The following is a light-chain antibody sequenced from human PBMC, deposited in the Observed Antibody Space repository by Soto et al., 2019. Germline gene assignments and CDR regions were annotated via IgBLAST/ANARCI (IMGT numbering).Light chain of an antibody. V-gene: IGLV1-40*01. CDR3: LSYDSSLSAYV. CDR1: SSNIGAGYH. Sequence: QSVLTQPPSVSGAPGQRVTISCTGGSSNIGAGYHVHWYQQLPRTAPKLLIFDNNNRPSGVPDRFSGSKSGTSASMAITGLQAEDEADYYCLSYDSSLSAYVFGTGTKLTVL. CDR2: DNN. J-gene: IGLJ1*01.